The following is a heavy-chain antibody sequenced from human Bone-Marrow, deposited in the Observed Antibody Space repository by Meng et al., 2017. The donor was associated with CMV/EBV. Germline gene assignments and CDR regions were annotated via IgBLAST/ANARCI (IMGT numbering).Heavy chain of an antibody. CDR1: GYTFTGYY. CDR3: ARELIAVAGTRGVGPGRTAHYGMDV. D-gene: IGHD6-19*01. CDR2: INPNSGGT. V-gene: IGHV1-2*02. J-gene: IGHJ6*02. Sequence: ASVKVSCKASGYTFTGYYMHWVRQAPGQGLEWMGWINPNSGGTNYPQKFQGRVTMTRDTSISTAYMELSRLRSDDTAVYYCARELIAVAGTRGVGPGRTAHYGMDVWGQGTTVTVSS.